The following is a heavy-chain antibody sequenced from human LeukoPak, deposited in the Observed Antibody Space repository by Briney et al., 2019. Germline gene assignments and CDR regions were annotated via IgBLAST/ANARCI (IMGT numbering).Heavy chain of an antibody. Sequence: PSENLSLTCTVSGVFTSDYHYYWGWIRQPPGKGLEWIGSVFYSGITYYNPSLKSRLTMSVDTSKNHFSLNLSSVTAADTAVYYCARLTRYFDLWGRGTLVTVSS. CDR2: VFYSGIT. CDR3: ARLTRYFDL. V-gene: IGHV4-39*02. J-gene: IGHJ2*01. CDR1: GVFTSDYHYY.